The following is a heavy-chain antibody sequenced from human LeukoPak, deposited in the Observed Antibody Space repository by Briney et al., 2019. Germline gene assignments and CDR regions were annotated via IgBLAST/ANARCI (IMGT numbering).Heavy chain of an antibody. J-gene: IGHJ4*02. CDR3: ARVDGSGSYLGKTYYFDY. V-gene: IGHV4-39*07. D-gene: IGHD3-10*01. Sequence: SETLSLTCTVSGGSISSSGYYWGWIRQPPGKGLEWNGSIYYSGSTYYNPSLKSRVTISVDTSKNQFSLKLSSVTAADTAVYYCARVDGSGSYLGKTYYFDYWGQGTLVTVSS. CDR1: GGSISSSGYY. CDR2: IYYSGST.